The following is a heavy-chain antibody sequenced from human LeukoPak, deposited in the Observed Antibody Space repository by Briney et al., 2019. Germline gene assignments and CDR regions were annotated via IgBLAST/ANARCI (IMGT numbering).Heavy chain of an antibody. CDR3: ARVFDSSSPGY. CDR1: GGTFSSYA. J-gene: IGHJ4*02. V-gene: IGHV1-8*02. CDR2: MNPNSGNT. Sequence: ASVKVSCKASGGTFSSYAISWVRQATGQGLEWMGWMNPNSGNTGYAQKFQGRVTMTRNTSISTAYMELSSLRSEDTAVYYCARVFDSSSPGYWGQGTLVTVSS. D-gene: IGHD6-13*01.